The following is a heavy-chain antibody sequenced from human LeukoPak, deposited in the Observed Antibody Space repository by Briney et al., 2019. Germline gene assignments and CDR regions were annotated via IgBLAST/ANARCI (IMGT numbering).Heavy chain of an antibody. J-gene: IGHJ5*02. CDR1: GGSISSHY. CDR3: ARGGDSGYDSEGNWFDP. Sequence: SETLSLTCTVSGGSISSHYWSWIRQPPGKGLEWIGYIYYSGSTNYNTSLKSRVTISVDTSKNQFSLKLSSVTAADTAVYYCARGGDSGYDSEGNWFDPWGQGTLVTVSS. CDR2: IYYSGST. D-gene: IGHD5-12*01. V-gene: IGHV4-59*11.